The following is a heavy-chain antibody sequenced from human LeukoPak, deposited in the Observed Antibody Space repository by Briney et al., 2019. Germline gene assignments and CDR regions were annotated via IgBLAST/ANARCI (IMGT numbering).Heavy chain of an antibody. J-gene: IGHJ4*02. CDR3: ARFTYCDSSGYPYYFDY. CDR1: GCSISSSSDD. Sequence: RSETLSLTCTVSGCSISSSSDDWGWIRQPPGKGLEWIWGIYYRAHTYYNPSLKSRVTISVDTSKNKFSLKLSSVTAADTAVYYCARFTYCDSSGYPYYFDYWGQGTLVTVSS. V-gene: IGHV4-39*01. CDR2: IYYRAHT. D-gene: IGHD3-22*01.